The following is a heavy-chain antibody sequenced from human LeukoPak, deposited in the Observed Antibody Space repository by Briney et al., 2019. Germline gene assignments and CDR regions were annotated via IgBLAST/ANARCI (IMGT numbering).Heavy chain of an antibody. V-gene: IGHV4-59*01. CDR2: IYYSGST. CDR3: ARGGYSSSWYANYYMDV. D-gene: IGHD6-13*01. CDR1: GGSISSYY. Sequence: SETLSLTCTVSGGSISSYYWSWIRQPPGKGLEWIGYIYYSGSTNYSPSLKSRVTISVDTSKNQFSLKLSSVTAADTAVYYCARGGYSSSWYANYYMDVWGKGTTVTISS. J-gene: IGHJ6*03.